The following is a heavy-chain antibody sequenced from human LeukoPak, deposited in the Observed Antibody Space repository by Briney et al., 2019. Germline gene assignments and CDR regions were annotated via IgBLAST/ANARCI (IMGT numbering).Heavy chain of an antibody. D-gene: IGHD5-24*01. Sequence: SVKVSCKASGFTFTSSAMQWVRQARGQRLEWIGWIVVGSGNTNYAQKFQERVTITRDMSTSTVYMELSSLRSENTAVYYCAAREMAVSYYFDYWGQGTLVTVSS. CDR3: AAREMAVSYYFDY. V-gene: IGHV1-58*02. CDR1: GFTFTSSA. CDR2: IVVGSGNT. J-gene: IGHJ4*02.